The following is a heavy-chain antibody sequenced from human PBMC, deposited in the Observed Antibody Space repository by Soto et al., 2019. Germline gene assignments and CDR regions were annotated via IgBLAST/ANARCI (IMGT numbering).Heavy chain of an antibody. CDR3: ARDWSSIVVVPAAPFPYNWFDP. D-gene: IGHD2-2*01. CDR2: INSDGSST. V-gene: IGHV3-74*01. CDR1: GFTFSSYW. Sequence: GGSLRLSCAASGFTFSSYWMHWVRQAPGKGLVWVSRINSDGSSTSYADSVKGRFTISRDNAKNTLYLQMNSLRAEDTAVYYCARDWSSIVVVPAAPFPYNWFDPWGQGTLVTVSS. J-gene: IGHJ5*02.